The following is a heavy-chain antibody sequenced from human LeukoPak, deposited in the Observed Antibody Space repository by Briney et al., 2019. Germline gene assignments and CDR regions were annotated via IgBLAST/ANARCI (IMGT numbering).Heavy chain of an antibody. D-gene: IGHD6-19*01. J-gene: IGHJ6*03. Sequence: ASVKVSCKASGYTFTNYGISWVRQAPGQGLEWMGWISAYNGNTNYAQKLRGRVTMTTDTSTSTAYMELRSLRSDDTAVYYCAREGYSSGWPYYYYYYYMDVWGKGTTVTVSS. CDR2: ISAYNGNT. CDR1: GYTFTNYG. CDR3: AREGYSSGWPYYYYYYYMDV. V-gene: IGHV1-18*01.